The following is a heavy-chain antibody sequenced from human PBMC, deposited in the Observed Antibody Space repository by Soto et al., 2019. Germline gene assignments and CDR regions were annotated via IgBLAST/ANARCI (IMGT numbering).Heavy chain of an antibody. Sequence: QVQVVQSGAEVKKPGASVKVSCKASGYTFTDYFMHWMRQAPGQGFDWMGWIDPNSGGTSYAQKFQGWVTMTRDTSISTAYMELSRLKSDDTAVYYCARGPNTGSFDYWGQGTLVSVSS. J-gene: IGHJ4*02. D-gene: IGHD5-12*01. CDR2: IDPNSGGT. CDR3: ARGPNTGSFDY. CDR1: GYTFTDYF. V-gene: IGHV1-2*04.